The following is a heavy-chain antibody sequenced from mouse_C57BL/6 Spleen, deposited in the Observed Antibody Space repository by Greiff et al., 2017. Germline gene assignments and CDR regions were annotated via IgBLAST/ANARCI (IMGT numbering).Heavy chain of an antibody. V-gene: IGHV5-17*01. CDR3: ARDGYGHYFDD. CDR1: GFTFSDYG. D-gene: IGHD2-2*01. J-gene: IGHJ2*01. Sequence: EVKVVESGGGLVKPGGSLKLSCAASGFTFSDYGMHWVRQAPEKGLEWVAYISSGSSTIYYADTVKGRFTISRDNAKNTLFLQMTSLRSEDTAMYYCARDGYGHYFDDWGQGTTLTVSS. CDR2: ISSGSSTI.